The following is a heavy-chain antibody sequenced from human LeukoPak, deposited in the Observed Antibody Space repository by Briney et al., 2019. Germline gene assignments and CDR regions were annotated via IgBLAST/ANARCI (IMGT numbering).Heavy chain of an antibody. V-gene: IGHV3-23*01. CDR3: AKAQGIAAAHFDY. CDR1: GFTFSSYA. D-gene: IGHD6-13*01. J-gene: IGHJ4*02. Sequence: TGGSLRLSCAASGFTFSSYAMSWVRQAPGKGLEWVSAISGSGGSTYYADSVTGRFTISRDNSKNTLYLQMNSLRAEDTAVYYCAKAQGIAAAHFDYWGQGTLVTVSS. CDR2: ISGSGGST.